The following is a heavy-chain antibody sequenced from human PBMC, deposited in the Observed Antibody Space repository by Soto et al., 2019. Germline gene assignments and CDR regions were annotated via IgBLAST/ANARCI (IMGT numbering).Heavy chain of an antibody. J-gene: IGHJ4*02. D-gene: IGHD6-19*01. V-gene: IGHV4-34*01. CDR3: ARGKRQWLAKRGYYFDY. CDR2: INHSGST. CDR1: GGSFSGYY. Sequence: QVQLQQWGAGLLKPSETLSLTCAAYGGSFSGYYWSWIRQPPGKGLEWIGEINHSGSTNYNPSLKSRVTISVDTSKNQFSLKLSSVTAADTAVYYCARGKRQWLAKRGYYFDYWGQGTLVTVSS.